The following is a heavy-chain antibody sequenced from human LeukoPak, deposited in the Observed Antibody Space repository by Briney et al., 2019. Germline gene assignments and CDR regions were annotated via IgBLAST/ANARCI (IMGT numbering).Heavy chain of an antibody. Sequence: GGSLRLSCAASGFTFRSYAMIWVRQAPGKGLEWVSLISDSGGSTYYADSVKGRFTISRDNSKNTLYLQMNSLRAEDTAVYYCAKHPVRLWFGEMFEYWGQGTLVTVSS. J-gene: IGHJ4*02. D-gene: IGHD3-10*01. CDR3: AKHPVRLWFGEMFEY. CDR2: ISDSGGST. V-gene: IGHV3-23*01. CDR1: GFTFRSYA.